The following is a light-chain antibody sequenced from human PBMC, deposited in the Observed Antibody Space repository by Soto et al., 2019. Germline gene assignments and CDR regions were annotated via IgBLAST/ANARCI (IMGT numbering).Light chain of an antibody. Sequence: EVVLTQSPLSLPVTLGQPASISCRSSQSRVYSDGSIYLNWFQQRPGQSPRRLIYRVSKRDSGVPDRFSGSGSGTDFTLKISRVEAEDVGIYYCMQGTHWPPWTFGQGTKVEIK. J-gene: IGKJ1*01. CDR3: MQGTHWPPWT. V-gene: IGKV2-30*01. CDR1: QSRVYSDGSIY. CDR2: RVS.